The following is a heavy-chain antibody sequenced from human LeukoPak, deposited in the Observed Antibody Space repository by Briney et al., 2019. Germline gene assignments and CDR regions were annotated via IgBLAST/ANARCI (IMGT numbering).Heavy chain of an antibody. Sequence: GGSLRLSCAASGFTFSSYDMHWVRQAPGKGLEWVAVIESGGSTYYADSVKGRFTVSRDNFQNTLYLQMNSLRAEDTAVYYCARVGSYYDMDVWGQGTTVTVSS. CDR1: GFTFSSYD. J-gene: IGHJ6*02. CDR3: ARVGSYYDMDV. CDR2: IESGGST. D-gene: IGHD3-10*01. V-gene: IGHV3-53*01.